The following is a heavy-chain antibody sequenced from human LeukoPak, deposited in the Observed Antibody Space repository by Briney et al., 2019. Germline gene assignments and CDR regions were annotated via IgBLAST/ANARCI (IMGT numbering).Heavy chain of an antibody. D-gene: IGHD4-11*01. CDR1: GYTFTDHY. V-gene: IGHV1-2*02. CDR3: AKEGYSNGPDP. CDR2: INPQNGAT. Sequence: GASVKVSCKASGYTFTDHYMHWLRWAPGQGFEWMGWINPQNGATVYAKKFQGRVTMTRDTPVSTLYMELTNLRSDDTGVYYCAKEGYSNGPDPWGPGSLVTVSS. J-gene: IGHJ5*02.